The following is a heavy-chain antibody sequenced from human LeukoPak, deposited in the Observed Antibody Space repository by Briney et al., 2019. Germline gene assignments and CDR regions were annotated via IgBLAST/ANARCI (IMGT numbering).Heavy chain of an antibody. CDR3: ARGSAVTGVH. Sequence: PGGSLRLSCADSGFTFSSYWMHWVRQAPGKGLVWISRINSDGSTTNYADSVKGRFTISRDNAKNTLYLQMNSLRAEDTAMYYCARGSAVTGVHWGQGTLVTVS. V-gene: IGHV3-74*01. J-gene: IGHJ4*02. D-gene: IGHD1-14*01. CDR2: INSDGSTT. CDR1: GFTFSSYW.